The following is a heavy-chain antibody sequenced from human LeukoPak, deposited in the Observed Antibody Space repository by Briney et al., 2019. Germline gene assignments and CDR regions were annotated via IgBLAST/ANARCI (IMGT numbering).Heavy chain of an antibody. D-gene: IGHD3-22*01. CDR1: GYNFTSYW. J-gene: IGHJ3*02. CDR3: ARRVNYYDSSGYYYQGAFDI. Sequence: GESLKISCKGSGYNFTSYWIGWVRRMPGKGLEWMGIIYPGDSHPRYSPSFQGHVTISADKSVTTAYLQWSSLKASDTAIYYCARRVNYYDSSGYYYQGAFDIWGQGTMVTVSS. CDR2: IYPGDSHP. V-gene: IGHV5-51*01.